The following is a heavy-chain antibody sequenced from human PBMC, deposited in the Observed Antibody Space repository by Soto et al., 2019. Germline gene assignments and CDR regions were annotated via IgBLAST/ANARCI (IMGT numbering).Heavy chain of an antibody. D-gene: IGHD3-10*01. CDR1: GGSFSGYY. V-gene: IGHV4-34*01. Sequence: QVQLQQCGAGLLKPSETLSLTCAVYGGSFSGYYWSWIRQPPGKGLEWIGEINHSGSTNYNPSLKSRVTISVDTSKNQFSLKLSSVTAADTAVYYCARIRTVRGVPDYWGQGTLVTVSS. CDR3: ARIRTVRGVPDY. J-gene: IGHJ4*02. CDR2: INHSGST.